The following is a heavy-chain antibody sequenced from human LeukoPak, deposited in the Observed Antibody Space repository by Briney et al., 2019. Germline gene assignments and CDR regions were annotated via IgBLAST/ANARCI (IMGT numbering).Heavy chain of an antibody. CDR2: IYYSGST. CDR1: GGSISSYY. D-gene: IGHD4-17*01. V-gene: IGHV4-59*01. Sequence: SETLSLTCTVSGGSISSYYWSWIRQPPGKGLEWIGYIYYSGSTNYNPSLKSRVTISVDTSKNQFSLKLSSVTAADTAVYYCARRGMTTVTTRGPFDYWGQGTLVTVSS. CDR3: ARRGMTTVTTRGPFDY. J-gene: IGHJ4*02.